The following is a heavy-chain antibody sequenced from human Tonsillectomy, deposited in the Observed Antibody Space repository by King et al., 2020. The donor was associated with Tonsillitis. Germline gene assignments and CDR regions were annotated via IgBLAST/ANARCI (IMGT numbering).Heavy chain of an antibody. CDR3: ASQAPHYYYALDV. V-gene: IGHV3-7*01. Sequence: VQLVESGGGLVQPGGSLRLSCAASGFTFSNYCMAWVRQAPGKGLEWVANIKEDGSEKYYVDSVEGRFTISDNAKNSLYLQMNSLRAEDTAVYYCASQAPHYYYALDVWGQGTTVTVSS. CDR2: IKEDGSEK. J-gene: IGHJ6*02. CDR1: GFTFSNYC.